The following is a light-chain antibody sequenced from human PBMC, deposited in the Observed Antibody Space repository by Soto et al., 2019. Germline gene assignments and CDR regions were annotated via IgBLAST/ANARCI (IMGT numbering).Light chain of an antibody. CDR3: QQYNSYSPYT. V-gene: IGKV1-5*03. J-gene: IGKJ2*01. CDR1: HYISIW. Sequence: DIQMTQSPSTLSASVGDRVTITCRASHYISIWLAWYQQKPGKAPKLLIYKASSLQSGVPSRFSGSGSGTEFTLTISSLQPDDFATYYCQQYNSYSPYTFGQGTKREIK. CDR2: KAS.